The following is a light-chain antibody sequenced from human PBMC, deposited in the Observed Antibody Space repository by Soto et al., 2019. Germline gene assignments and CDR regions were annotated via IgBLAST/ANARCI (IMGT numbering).Light chain of an antibody. Sequence: QLVLTQSPSASASLGASVKLTCTLSSGHSSYTIAWHQQQPEKGPRYLMTLNSDGSHSKGDGIPDRFSGSSSGAERYLSISSLQSEDEADYYCQTWGTGIEVFGGGTKLTFL. V-gene: IGLV4-69*01. CDR3: QTWGTGIEV. J-gene: IGLJ3*02. CDR2: LNSDGSH. CDR1: SGHSSYT.